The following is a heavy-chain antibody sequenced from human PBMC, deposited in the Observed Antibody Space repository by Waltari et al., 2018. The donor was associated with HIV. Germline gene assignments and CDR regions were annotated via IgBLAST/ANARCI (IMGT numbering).Heavy chain of an antibody. Sequence: QVQLVQSGAEVKKPGASVNVSCKASGNTFTSYAMHWVRQAPGQRLEWMGWINAGNGNTKYSQKFQGRVTLTRDTSASTAYMELSSLRSEDTAVYYCARDLAAVAGHDYWGQGTLVTVSS. D-gene: IGHD6-19*01. V-gene: IGHV1-3*01. CDR2: INAGNGNT. J-gene: IGHJ4*02. CDR3: ARDLAAVAGHDY. CDR1: GNTFTSYA.